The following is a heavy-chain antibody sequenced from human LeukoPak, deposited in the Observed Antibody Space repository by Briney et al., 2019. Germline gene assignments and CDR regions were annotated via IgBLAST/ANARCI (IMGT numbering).Heavy chain of an antibody. CDR1: GGFISSYY. CDR2: MTISGNT. Sequence: SETLSLTCNVSGGFISSYYWSWIRQPAGKGLEWLGRMTISGNTNYVPSLKSRVTMSLDTSKNQVSLNLTSVTAADTAMYYCAREASMTGRAFDIWGQGTMVTVPS. V-gene: IGHV4-4*07. J-gene: IGHJ3*02. D-gene: IGHD3-9*01. CDR3: AREASMTGRAFDI.